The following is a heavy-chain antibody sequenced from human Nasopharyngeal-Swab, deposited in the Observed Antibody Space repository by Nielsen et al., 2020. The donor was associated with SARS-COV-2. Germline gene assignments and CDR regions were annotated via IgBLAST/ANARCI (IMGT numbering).Heavy chain of an antibody. CDR1: GFTFSSYG. Sequence: GESLKISCAASGFTFSSYGMHWVRQAPGKGLEWVAVIWYDGSNKYYADSVKGRFTISRDNSKNTLYLQMNSLRAEDTAVYYCAKVLSGFEFDYWGQGTLVTVSS. V-gene: IGHV3-33*06. CDR3: AKVLSGFEFDY. J-gene: IGHJ4*02. CDR2: IWYDGSNK. D-gene: IGHD1-26*01.